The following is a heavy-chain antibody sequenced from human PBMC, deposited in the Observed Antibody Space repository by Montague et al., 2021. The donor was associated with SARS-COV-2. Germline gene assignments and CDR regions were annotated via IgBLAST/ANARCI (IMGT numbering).Heavy chain of an antibody. CDR2: ICTKKKT. V-gene: IGHV4-4*07. D-gene: IGHD6-19*01. J-gene: IGHJ6*02. CDR3: ARDSRTSGWVYWYQCLYV. Sequence: SETLSLTCCRLVSWNSGADWKSTRQNSSQQMKSYAGICTKKKTNHSPSLKSRVTISVDTSRNHLSLKLTSVTAADTAVYYCARDSRTSGWVYWYQCLYVWGQGTTGRVTS. CDR1: VSWNSGAD.